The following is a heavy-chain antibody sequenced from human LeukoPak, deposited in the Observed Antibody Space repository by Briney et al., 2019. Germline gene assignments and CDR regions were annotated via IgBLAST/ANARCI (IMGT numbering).Heavy chain of an antibody. CDR1: GDSVSSNRAA. V-gene: IGHV6-1*01. D-gene: IGHD1-26*01. CDR2: AYYRSKWYN. Sequence: SQTLSLTCAISGDSVSSNRAAWNWIRQSPSRGLQWLGRAYYRSKWYNDYAVSVKSRIIINPDTSKNHFSLQLNSVTPDDTAVYYCARIVGATYYFDYWGQGTLVTVSS. J-gene: IGHJ4*02. CDR3: ARIVGATYYFDY.